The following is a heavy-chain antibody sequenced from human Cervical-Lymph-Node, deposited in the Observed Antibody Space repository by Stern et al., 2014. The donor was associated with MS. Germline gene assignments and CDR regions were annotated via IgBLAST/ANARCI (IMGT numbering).Heavy chain of an antibody. V-gene: IGHV1-3*01. CDR1: GYTFSSYT. CDR3: AKETPAATYYFDY. CDR2: INAGNGNT. J-gene: IGHJ4*02. D-gene: IGHD2-2*01. Sequence: QVQLVESGAEVKKPGASVKVSCKASGYTFSSYTIHWVRQAPGQRLEWMGWINAGNGNTKSSQKFQGRVTITRDTSASTAYMELSSLRSEDTAVYYCAKETPAATYYFDYWGQGALVTVSS.